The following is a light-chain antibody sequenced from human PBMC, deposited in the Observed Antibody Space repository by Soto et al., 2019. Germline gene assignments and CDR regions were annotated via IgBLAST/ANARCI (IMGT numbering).Light chain of an antibody. V-gene: IGKV1-39*01. CDR1: QNIYNY. CDR3: QQTHSTPVT. J-gene: IGKJ5*01. CDR2: AAT. Sequence: IQMTQSPSSLSASVGDRVTVTCRTSQNIYNYLNWYQQRPGKAPKLLIYAATSVQSGVPSRFSGSGSGTDFTLTISSLHPEDFATYYCQQTHSTPVTFGQGTRLDVK.